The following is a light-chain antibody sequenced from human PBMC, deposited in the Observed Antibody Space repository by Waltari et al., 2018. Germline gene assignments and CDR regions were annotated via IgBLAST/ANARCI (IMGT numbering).Light chain of an antibody. CDR2: SNN. CDR1: TSNIGSNT. J-gene: IGLJ6*01. CDR3: AAWDDSLNGNV. V-gene: IGLV1-44*01. Sequence: QSVLTQSPSASGTPGQRVTISCSGSTSNIGSNTVNWYQQVPGTAPKLLIYSNNRRPPGVPDRFSGSKSGTSASLAISGLQSEDEADYYCAAWDDSLNGNVFGSGTKVTVL.